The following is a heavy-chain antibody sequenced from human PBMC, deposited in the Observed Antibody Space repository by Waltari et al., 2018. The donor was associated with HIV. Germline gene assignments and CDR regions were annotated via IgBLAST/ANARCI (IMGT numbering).Heavy chain of an antibody. D-gene: IGHD3-22*01. CDR1: GGSISSSSYY. J-gene: IGHJ4*02. V-gene: IGHV4-39*07. Sequence: QLQLQESGPGLVKPSETLSLTCTVPGGSISSSSYYRGWIRQPPGKGLGWIGSIYYSGSTYYNPSLKSRVTISVDTSKNQFSLKLSSVTAADTAVYYCARASGGSGYSVFDYWGQGTLVTVSS. CDR2: IYYSGST. CDR3: ARASGGSGYSVFDY.